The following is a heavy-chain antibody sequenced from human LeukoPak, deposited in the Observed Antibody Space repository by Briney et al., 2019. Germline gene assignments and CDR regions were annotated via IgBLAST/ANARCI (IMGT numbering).Heavy chain of an antibody. J-gene: IGHJ4*02. CDR2: IGAYNGNT. V-gene: IGHV1-18*01. CDR1: GYTFTSYG. D-gene: IGHD3-22*01. CDR3: ARYVGYSSGYYPLDY. Sequence: VASVKVSCKASGYTFTSYGISWVRQAPGQGREWMGWIGAYNGNTNYAQKLQGRVTMTTDTSTSTAYMELRSLRSDDTAVYFCARYVGYSSGYYPLDYWGQGTLVTVSS.